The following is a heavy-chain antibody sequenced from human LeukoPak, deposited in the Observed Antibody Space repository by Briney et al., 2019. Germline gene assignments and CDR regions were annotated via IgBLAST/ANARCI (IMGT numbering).Heavy chain of an antibody. CDR1: GFSLSNGYY. CDR3: ARHGNYYDTSQSDP. V-gene: IGHV4-38-2*01. Sequence: SETLSLTCAVSGFSLSNGYYWGLVRPPPGEGVGGIGSVYHSGSTYYNPSLKSRVTISVDTSKNQFSLKLSSVTAADTAVYYCARHGNYYDTSQSDPWGQGTLVTVSS. CDR2: VYHSGST. J-gene: IGHJ5*02. D-gene: IGHD3-22*01.